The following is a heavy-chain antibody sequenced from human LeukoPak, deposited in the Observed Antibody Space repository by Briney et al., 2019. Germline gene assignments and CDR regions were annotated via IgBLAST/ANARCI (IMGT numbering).Heavy chain of an antibody. CDR3: ARVKLLWFGDGGAFDI. CDR1: GGSISSGSYY. CDR2: IYTSGST. Sequence: SETLSLTCTVSGGSISSGSYYWSWIRQPAGKGLEWIVRIYTSGSTNYNPSLKSRVTISVDTSKNQFSLKLSSVTAADTAVYYCARVKLLWFGDGGAFDIWGQGTMVTVSS. V-gene: IGHV4-61*02. D-gene: IGHD3-10*01. J-gene: IGHJ3*02.